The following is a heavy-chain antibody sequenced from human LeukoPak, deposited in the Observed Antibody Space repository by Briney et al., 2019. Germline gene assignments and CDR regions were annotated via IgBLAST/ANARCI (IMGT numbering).Heavy chain of an antibody. J-gene: IGHJ4*02. D-gene: IGHD3-22*01. V-gene: IGHV3-7*01. CDR1: GFTFSSYW. CDR3: VTHYYDSGGYSEFDY. Sequence: PGGSLRLSCAASGFTFSSYWMSWVRQARGQGLEWVANIKQDGSEKYYVDFVKGRFTISRDNAKNSLYLQMNSLRAEDTAVYYCVTHYYDSGGYSEFDYWGQGTLVTVSS. CDR2: IKQDGSEK.